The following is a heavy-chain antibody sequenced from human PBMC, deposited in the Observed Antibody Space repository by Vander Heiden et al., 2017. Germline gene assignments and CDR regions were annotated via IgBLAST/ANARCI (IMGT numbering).Heavy chain of an antibody. J-gene: IGHJ4*02. D-gene: IGHD3-10*01. CDR1: GFTFTNAW. Sequence: EVQLVESGGGLVKPGGSLRLSWAASGFTFTNAWMIWVRQAPGKGLEWVGRIKSKPDGGTTDYAASVKGRFTISRDDSKDTLYLEMNGLKTEDTAVYYCSTAPYGSGSYFWYWGQGTLVTVSS. CDR2: IKSKPDGGTT. CDR3: STAPYGSGSYFWY. V-gene: IGHV3-15*01.